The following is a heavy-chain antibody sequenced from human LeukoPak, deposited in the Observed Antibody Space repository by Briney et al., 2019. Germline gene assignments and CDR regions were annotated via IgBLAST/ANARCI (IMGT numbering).Heavy chain of an antibody. CDR2: INPNSGGT. CDR3: ARGGIARRSSGYYDY. V-gene: IGHV1-2*02. CDR1: GYTFTGSY. Sequence: ASVKVSCKASGYTFTGSYMHWVRQAPGQGLEWMGWINPNSGGTNYAQKFQGRVTMTRDTSISTAYTELSRLRSDDTAVYYCARGGIARRSSGYYDYWGQGTLVTVSS. D-gene: IGHD3-22*01. J-gene: IGHJ4*02.